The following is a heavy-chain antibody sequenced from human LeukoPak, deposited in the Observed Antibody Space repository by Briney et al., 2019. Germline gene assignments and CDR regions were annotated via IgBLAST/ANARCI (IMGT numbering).Heavy chain of an antibody. D-gene: IGHD5-24*01. CDR2: IKQDGSEK. J-gene: IGHJ3*02. V-gene: IGHV3-7*01. Sequence: GGSLRLSCAASGFTFSSYWMSWVRQAPGKGLEWVANIKQDGSEKYYVDSVKGRFTISRDNAKNSLYLQMNSLRAEDTAVYYCAKGDEEMATISAFDIWGQGTMVTVSS. CDR3: AKGDEEMATISAFDI. CDR1: GFTFSSYW.